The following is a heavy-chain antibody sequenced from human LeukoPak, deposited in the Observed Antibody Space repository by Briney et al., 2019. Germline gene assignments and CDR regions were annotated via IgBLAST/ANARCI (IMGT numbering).Heavy chain of an antibody. CDR1: GGSISSYY. CDR3: AGRYYDFWSGYYRADY. D-gene: IGHD3-3*01. V-gene: IGHV4-59*12. J-gene: IGHJ4*02. Sequence: SETLSLTCTVSGGSISSYYWSWIRQPPGKGLEWIGYIYYSGSTNYNPSLKSRVTISVDTSKNQFSLKLSSVTAADTAVYYCAGRYYDFWSGYYRADYWGQGTLVTVSS. CDR2: IYYSGST.